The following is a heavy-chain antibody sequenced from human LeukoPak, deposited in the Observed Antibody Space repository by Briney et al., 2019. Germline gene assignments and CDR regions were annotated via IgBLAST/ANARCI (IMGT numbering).Heavy chain of an antibody. CDR2: IYHSGST. J-gene: IGHJ3*02. CDR1: GGSISSGGYS. D-gene: IGHD6-6*01. V-gene: IGHV4-30-2*01. Sequence: PSQTLSLTCAVSGGSISSGGYSWSWIRQPPGKGLEWIGYIYHSGSTYYNPSLKSRVTISVDTSKNQFSLKLSSVTAADTAVYYCARGQQLVLYAFDIWGQGTMVTVSS. CDR3: ARGQQLVLYAFDI.